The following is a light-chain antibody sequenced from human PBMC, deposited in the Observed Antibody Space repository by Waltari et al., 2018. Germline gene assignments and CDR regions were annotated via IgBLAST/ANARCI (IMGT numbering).Light chain of an antibody. CDR1: NCGSKS. V-gene: IGLV3-21*04. Sequence: SYVLTQPPSVSVAPGKTATITCGGNNCGSKSVHWYQQKPGQAPVLVMYYDSDRPSGTPERFSGSNSGNTATLTISRVEAGDEADYYCHVWDSYSDHAVFGGGTQLTVL. CDR3: HVWDSYSDHAV. J-gene: IGLJ7*01. CDR2: YDS.